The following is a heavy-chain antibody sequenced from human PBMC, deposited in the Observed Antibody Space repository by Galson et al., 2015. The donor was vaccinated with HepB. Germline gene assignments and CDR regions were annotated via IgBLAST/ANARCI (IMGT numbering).Heavy chain of an antibody. D-gene: IGHD7-27*01. CDR2: INQDGSEK. Sequence: SLRLSCATSGFTLSTYWMSWVRQAPGKGLEWVANINQDGSEKNYVDSVKGRFTISRDNTKNSLYLQINSLRAEDTAIYYCARETLGFDYWGQGTLVTVSS. J-gene: IGHJ4*02. V-gene: IGHV3-7*01. CDR3: ARETLGFDY. CDR1: GFTLSTYW.